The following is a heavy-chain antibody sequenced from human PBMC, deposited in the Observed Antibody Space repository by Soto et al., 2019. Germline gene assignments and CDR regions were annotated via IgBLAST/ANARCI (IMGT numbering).Heavy chain of an antibody. CDR2: ISSSSSYT. CDR1: GFTFSSYS. CDR3: VRENYYYGLDV. V-gene: IGHV3-21*01. J-gene: IGHJ6*02. Sequence: GGSLRLSCAASGFTFSSYSMNWVRQAPGKGLEWVSSISSSSSYTFYADSVKGRFTISRDNSKNTVYLQMNSLRVEDTAMYYCVRENYYYGLDVWGQGTAVTVSS.